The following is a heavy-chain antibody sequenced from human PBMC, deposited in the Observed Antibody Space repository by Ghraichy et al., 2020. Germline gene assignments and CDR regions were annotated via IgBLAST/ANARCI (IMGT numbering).Heavy chain of an antibody. CDR2: INHSGST. CDR1: GGSFSGYY. Sequence: SETLSLTCAVYGGSFSGYYWSWIRQPPGKGLEWIGEINHSGSTNYNPSLKSRVTISVDTSKNQFSLKLSSVTAADTAVYYCARGGPRITIFGVVIIPNSKVHWFDPWGQGTLVTVSS. V-gene: IGHV4-34*01. J-gene: IGHJ5*02. D-gene: IGHD3-3*01. CDR3: ARGGPRITIFGVVIIPNSKVHWFDP.